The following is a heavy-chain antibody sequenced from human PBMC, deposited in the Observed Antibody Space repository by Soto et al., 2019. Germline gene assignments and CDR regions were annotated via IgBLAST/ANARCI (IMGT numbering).Heavy chain of an antibody. CDR3: AKEVAVAGDFDY. J-gene: IGHJ4*01. CDR2: VSSDGNIQ. V-gene: IGHV3-30*18. D-gene: IGHD6-19*01. Sequence: LRLSCVASGFTFSSYGIHWVRQAPGKGLEWVAVVSSDGNIQYYADSVKGRFTISRDNSKNTLYLQMDSLRPEDTAIYYCAKEVAVAGDFDYWGHGTLVTVSS. CDR1: GFTFSSYG.